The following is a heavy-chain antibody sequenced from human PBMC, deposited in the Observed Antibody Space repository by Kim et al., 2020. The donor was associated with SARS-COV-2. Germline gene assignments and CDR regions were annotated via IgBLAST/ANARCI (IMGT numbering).Heavy chain of an antibody. Sequence: GGSLRLSCAASGFTVSSNYMSWVRQAPGKGLEWVSVIYSGGSTYYADSVKGRFTISRHNSKNTLYLQMNSLRAEDTAVYYCARVRYCSGGSCYGAYFDYWGQGTLVTVSS. D-gene: IGHD2-15*01. CDR2: IYSGGST. CDR1: GFTVSSNY. CDR3: ARVRYCSGGSCYGAYFDY. V-gene: IGHV3-53*04. J-gene: IGHJ4*02.